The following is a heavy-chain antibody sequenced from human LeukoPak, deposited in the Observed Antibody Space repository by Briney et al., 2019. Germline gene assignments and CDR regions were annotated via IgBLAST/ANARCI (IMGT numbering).Heavy chain of an antibody. CDR3: ARDRPYSGSHGGDY. V-gene: IGHV3-21*04. Sequence: PGGSLRLSCAASGXTFSDYGMNWVRQAPGKGLEWVSSISTSGTYIYYADSVKGRFTISRDNAKNSLYLQMNSLRAEDTAVYYCARDRPYSGSHGGDYWGQGTLVTVSS. CDR2: ISTSGTYI. D-gene: IGHD1-26*01. CDR1: GXTFSDYG. J-gene: IGHJ4*02.